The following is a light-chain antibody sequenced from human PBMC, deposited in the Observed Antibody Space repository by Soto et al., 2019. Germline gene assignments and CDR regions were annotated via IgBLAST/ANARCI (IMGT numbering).Light chain of an antibody. Sequence: DIQMTQSPSTLSASVGDRVTITCRASQSISSWLAWYQQKPGKAPNLLIYKASSLERGVPSRISGSGSGTEFTLTISSLQPDDFATYYCQQYDSYPWTFGQGTKVEI. CDR2: KAS. CDR1: QSISSW. V-gene: IGKV1-5*03. CDR3: QQYDSYPWT. J-gene: IGKJ1*01.